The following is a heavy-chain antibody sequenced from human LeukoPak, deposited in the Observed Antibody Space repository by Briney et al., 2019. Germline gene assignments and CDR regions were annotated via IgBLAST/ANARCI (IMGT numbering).Heavy chain of an antibody. Sequence: PGGSLRLSCAASGFTFSDYHMSWIRQAPGKGLEWISYISSSGSTIYYADSVKGRFTISRDNAKNSLYLQMNSLRDEDTAVYYCARERRRVGATPDYWGQGTLVTVSS. D-gene: IGHD1-26*01. CDR3: ARERRRVGATPDY. J-gene: IGHJ4*02. CDR1: GFTFSDYH. V-gene: IGHV3-11*04. CDR2: ISSSGSTI.